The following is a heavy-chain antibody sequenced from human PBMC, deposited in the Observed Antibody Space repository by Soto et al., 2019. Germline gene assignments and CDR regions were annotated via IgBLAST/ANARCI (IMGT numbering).Heavy chain of an antibody. V-gene: IGHV4-34*01. J-gene: IGHJ5*02. CDR1: GGSFSGYY. Sequence: SETLSLTCAVYGGSFSGYYCSWIRQPPWKGLEWIGEINHSGITNYNPSLKSRVTISVDTSKNQFSLKLSSVTAADTAVYYCARGRRSRWFDPWGQGTLVTVSS. CDR2: INHSGIT. CDR3: ARGRRSRWFDP.